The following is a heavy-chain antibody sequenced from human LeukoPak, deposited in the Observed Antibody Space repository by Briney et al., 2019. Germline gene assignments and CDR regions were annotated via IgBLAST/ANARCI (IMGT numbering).Heavy chain of an antibody. J-gene: IGHJ4*02. V-gene: IGHV3-20*04. CDR3: ARAVWFGETQRPTRPPRPYFDY. CDR1: GFTFDDYG. Sequence: GGSLRLSCAASGFTFDDYGMSWVRQAPGKGLEWVSGLNWNGGSTRYADSVKGRFTISRDNAKNSLYLQMNSLRAEDTAVYYCARAVWFGETQRPTRPPRPYFDYWGQGTLVTVSS. D-gene: IGHD3-10*01. CDR2: LNWNGGST.